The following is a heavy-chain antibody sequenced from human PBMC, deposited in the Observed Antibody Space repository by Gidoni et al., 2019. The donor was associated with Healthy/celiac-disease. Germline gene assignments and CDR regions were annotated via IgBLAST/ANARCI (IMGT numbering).Heavy chain of an antibody. Sequence: EVQLVESGGGLIQPGRSLRLSCAASGFTFDDYAMHWVRQAPGKGLEWVSGISWNSGSIGYADSVKGRFTISRDNAKNSLYLQMNSLRAEDTALYYCAKDPLPNYYYYGMDVWGQGTTVTVSS. CDR3: AKDPLPNYYYYGMDV. CDR1: GFTFDDYA. CDR2: ISWNSGSI. V-gene: IGHV3-9*01. J-gene: IGHJ6*02.